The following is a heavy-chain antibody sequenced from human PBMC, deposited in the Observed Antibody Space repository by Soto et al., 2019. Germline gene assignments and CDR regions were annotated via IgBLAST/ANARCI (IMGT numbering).Heavy chain of an antibody. CDR2: INHSGST. Sequence: QVQLQQWGAGLLKPSETLSLTCAVYGGSFSGYYWSWIRQPPGKGLEWIGEINHSGSTNYNPSLKSRVTISVDTSKNQFSLKLSFVTAADTAVYYCARGPSVSGALRKDYYYYGMDVWGQGTTVTVSS. J-gene: IGHJ6*02. D-gene: IGHD1-20*01. V-gene: IGHV4-34*01. CDR1: GGSFSGYY. CDR3: ARGPSVSGALRKDYYYYGMDV.